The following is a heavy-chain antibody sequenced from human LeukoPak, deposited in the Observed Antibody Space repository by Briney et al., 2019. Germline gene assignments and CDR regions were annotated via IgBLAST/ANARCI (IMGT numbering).Heavy chain of an antibody. J-gene: IGHJ4*02. CDR3: AKRTNIAVAGTDY. V-gene: IGHV3-23*01. D-gene: IGHD6-19*01. CDR1: GFTFSSYA. Sequence: GGSLTLSCAASGFTFSSYAMSWVRQAPGKGLEWVSAISGSGGSTYYADSVKGRFTISRDNSKNTLYLQMNSLRAEDTAVYYCAKRTNIAVAGTDYWGQGTLVTVSS. CDR2: ISGSGGST.